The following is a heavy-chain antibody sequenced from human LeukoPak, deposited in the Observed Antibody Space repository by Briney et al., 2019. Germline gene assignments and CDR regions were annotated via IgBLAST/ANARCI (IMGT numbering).Heavy chain of an antibody. V-gene: IGHV3-72*01. J-gene: IGHJ4*02. Sequence: GGSLRLSCAVSGFTFSDHYMDWVRQAPGKGLEWVGRIRNKANSYTTECAASVKGRFTISRDDSKNSVYLQMNSLETEDTAVYYCAVGYCSGGDCYVSNYWGQGTLVTVSS. CDR3: AVGYCSGGDCYVSNY. D-gene: IGHD2-15*01. CDR1: GFTFSDHY. CDR2: IRNKANSYTT.